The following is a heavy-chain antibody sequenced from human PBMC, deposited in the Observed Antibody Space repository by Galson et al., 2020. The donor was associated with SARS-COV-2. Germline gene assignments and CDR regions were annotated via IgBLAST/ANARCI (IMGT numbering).Heavy chain of an antibody. CDR1: GYTFTSYG. V-gene: IGHV1-18*01. Sequence: ASVKVSCKASGYTFTSYGISWVRQAPGQGLEWMGWISAYNGNTNYAQKLQGRVTMTTDTSTSTAYMELRSLRSDVTAVYYCAREPDCSSTSCYFGGGWFDPWGQGTLVTVSS. CDR3: AREPDCSSTSCYFGGGWFDP. CDR2: ISAYNGNT. J-gene: IGHJ5*02. D-gene: IGHD2-2*01.